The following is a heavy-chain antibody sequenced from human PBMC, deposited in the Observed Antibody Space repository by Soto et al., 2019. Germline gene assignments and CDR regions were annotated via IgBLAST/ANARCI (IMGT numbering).Heavy chain of an antibody. Sequence: PGGSLRLSCAASGFIFSDYYMSWVRQTPGKGLERISYISTRSTYTNYADSVKGRFTISRDNTKNSLYLQMDSLRVEDTAVYYCARDLAWKRGKVGRYYYGMDVWGQGTTVTVSS. CDR2: ISTRSTYT. D-gene: IGHD1-1*01. CDR3: ARDLAWKRGKVGRYYYGMDV. V-gene: IGHV3-11*06. J-gene: IGHJ6*02. CDR1: GFIFSDYY.